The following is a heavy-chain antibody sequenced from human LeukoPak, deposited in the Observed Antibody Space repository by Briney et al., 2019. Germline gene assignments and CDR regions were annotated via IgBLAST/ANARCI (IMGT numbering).Heavy chain of an antibody. CDR3: ARDLRYYDSSGHDY. V-gene: IGHV3-21*01. CDR2: ISSSSSYI. CDR1: GFTFSSYS. Sequence: KPGGSLRLSCAASGFTFSSYSMNWVRQAPGKGLEWVSSISSSSSYIYYADSEKGRFTISRDNAKNSLYLQMNSLRAEDTAVYYCARDLRYYDSSGHDYWGQGTLVTVSS. D-gene: IGHD3-22*01. J-gene: IGHJ4*02.